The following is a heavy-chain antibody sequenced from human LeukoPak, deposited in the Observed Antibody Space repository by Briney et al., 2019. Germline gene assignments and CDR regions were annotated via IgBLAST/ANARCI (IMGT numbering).Heavy chain of an antibody. D-gene: IGHD3-3*01. CDR3: ARGDEIGTIPYYMDV. J-gene: IGHJ6*03. CDR2: ISSSSSYI. CDR1: GFTFSSYA. Sequence: GRSLRLSCAASGFTFSSYAMHWVRQAPGKGLEWVSSISSSSSYIYYADSVKGRFTISRDNAKNSLYLQMNSLRAEDTAVYYCARGDEIGTIPYYMDVWGKGTTVTVSS. V-gene: IGHV3-21*01.